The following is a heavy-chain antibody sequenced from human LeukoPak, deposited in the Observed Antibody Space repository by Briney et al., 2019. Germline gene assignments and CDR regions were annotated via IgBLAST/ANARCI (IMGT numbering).Heavy chain of an antibody. CDR2: IYYSETT. CDR3: ATTLYYYDSSGYADAFDI. D-gene: IGHD3-22*01. Sequence: PSETLSLTCTVSSGSISTYYWSWIRQPPGKGLEWIGYIYYSETTKYNPSLKSRVTISVDTSKNQFSLKLSSVTAADTSVYYCATTLYYYDSSGYADAFDIWGQGTMVTVSS. J-gene: IGHJ3*02. V-gene: IGHV4-59*12. CDR1: SGSISTYY.